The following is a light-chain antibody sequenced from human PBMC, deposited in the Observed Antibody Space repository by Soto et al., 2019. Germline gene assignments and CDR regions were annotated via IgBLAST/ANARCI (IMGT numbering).Light chain of an antibody. Sequence: EIVLTQSPATLSVSPGERATLSCRASQSVSSNLAWYQQIPGRAPRLLIYGASTRASGIPARFSGSGSGTEFTLTISSLQSEDFAVYYCQQYNYWPPWTFGQGTKVDIK. CDR2: GAS. J-gene: IGKJ1*01. CDR1: QSVSSN. CDR3: QQYNYWPPWT. V-gene: IGKV3-15*01.